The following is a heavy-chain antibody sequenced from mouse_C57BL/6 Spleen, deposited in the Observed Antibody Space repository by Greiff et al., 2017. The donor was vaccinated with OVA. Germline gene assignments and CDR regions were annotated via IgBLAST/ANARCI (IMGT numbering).Heavy chain of an antibody. CDR1: GYTFTDYN. CDR2: INPNNGGT. D-gene: IGHD1-1*01. V-gene: IGHV1-22*01. J-gene: IGHJ2*01. Sequence: EVKLMESGPELVKPGASVKMSCKASGYTFTDYNMHWVKQSHGKSLEWIGYINPNNGGTSYNQKFKGKATLTVNKSSSTAYMELRSLTSEDSAVYYCARKGYYYGSSSSFDYWGQGTTLTVSS. CDR3: ARKGYYYGSSSSFDY.